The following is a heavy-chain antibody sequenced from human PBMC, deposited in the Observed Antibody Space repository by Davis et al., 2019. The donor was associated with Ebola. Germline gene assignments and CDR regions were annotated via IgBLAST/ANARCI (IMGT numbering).Heavy chain of an antibody. V-gene: IGHV1-69*06. D-gene: IGHD3-10*01. Sequence: SVKVSCKASAGTFGSDVINWVRQAPGQGLEWMGFIIPPFGTTQYAQRFQVRLTITADRPTGAAYMDLTTLRSDDTAVYYCARGDVDGSGSSSHFDPWGQGTLVTVSS. CDR1: AGTFGSDV. CDR3: ARGDVDGSGSSSHFDP. CDR2: IIPPFGTT. J-gene: IGHJ5*02.